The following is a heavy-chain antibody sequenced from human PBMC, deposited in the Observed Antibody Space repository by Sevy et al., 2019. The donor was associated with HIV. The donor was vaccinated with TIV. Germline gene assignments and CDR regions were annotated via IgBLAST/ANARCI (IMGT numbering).Heavy chain of an antibody. V-gene: IGHV4-4*07. D-gene: IGHD6-19*01. CDR2: IYTSGTT. CDR1: GGSISDHY. CDR3: AGRIAVAAFDY. J-gene: IGHJ4*02. Sequence: SETLSLTCTVSGGSISDHYWNWIRQPAGKGLEWIGRIYTSGTTNYNPSLKSRVTMSVDTSKNQFSLKLSSVTAADTAVYYCAGRIAVAAFDYWGQGNLVTVSS.